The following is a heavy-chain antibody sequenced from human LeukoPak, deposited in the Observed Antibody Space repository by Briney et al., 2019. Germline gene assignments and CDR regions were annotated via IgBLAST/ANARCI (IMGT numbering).Heavy chain of an antibody. CDR3: ARATYYYDSSGYYPPYYYYYMDV. V-gene: IGHV4-59*01. D-gene: IGHD3-22*01. CDR2: IYHSGST. J-gene: IGHJ6*03. Sequence: PSETLSLTCTVSGGSISSYYWSWIRQPPGKGLEWIGYIYHSGSTNYNPSLKSRVTISVDTSKNQFSLKLSSVTAADTAVYYCARATYYYDSSGYYPPYYYYYMDVWGKGTTVTVSS. CDR1: GGSISSYY.